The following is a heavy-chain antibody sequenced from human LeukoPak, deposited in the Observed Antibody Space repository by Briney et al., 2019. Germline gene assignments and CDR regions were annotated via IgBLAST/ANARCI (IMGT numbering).Heavy chain of an antibody. J-gene: IGHJ3*01. Sequence: ASVKVSCKVSGYTLTELSMHWVRQAPGKGLEWMGGFDPEDGETIYAQKFQGRVTMTEDTSTDTAYMELSSLRSEDTAVYYCASTKYVRGSYRTPNDAFDFWGQGTMVTVSS. V-gene: IGHV1-24*01. D-gene: IGHD3-16*02. CDR3: ASTKYVRGSYRTPNDAFDF. CDR2: FDPEDGET. CDR1: GYTLTELS.